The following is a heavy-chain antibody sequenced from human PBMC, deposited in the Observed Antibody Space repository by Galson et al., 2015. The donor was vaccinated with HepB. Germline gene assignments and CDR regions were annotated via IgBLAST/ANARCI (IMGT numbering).Heavy chain of an antibody. CDR2: IWYDGSNK. V-gene: IGHV3-33*01. CDR3: ARDRIQLWLLTEMAFDI. D-gene: IGHD5-18*01. Sequence: SLRLSCAASGFTFSSYGMHWVRQAPGKGLEWVAVIWYDGSNKYYADSVKGRFTISRDNSKNTLYLQMNSLRAEDTAVYYCARDRIQLWLLTEMAFDIWGQGTMVTVSS. CDR1: GFTFSSYG. J-gene: IGHJ3*02.